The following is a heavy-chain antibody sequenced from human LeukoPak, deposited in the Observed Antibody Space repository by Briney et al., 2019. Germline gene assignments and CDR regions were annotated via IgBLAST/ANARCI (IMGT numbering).Heavy chain of an antibody. CDR2: IYYSGGT. CDR1: GGSISSYY. V-gene: IGHV4-59*01. D-gene: IGHD2-2*01. CDR3: ARDGGIVVVPAARGWYFDL. J-gene: IGHJ2*01. Sequence: SETLSLTCTVSGGSISSYYWGWIRQPPGKGLEWIGYIYYSGGTNYNPSLKSRVTISVDTSKNQFSLKLSSVTAADTAVYYCARDGGIVVVPAARGWYFDLWGRGTLVTVSS.